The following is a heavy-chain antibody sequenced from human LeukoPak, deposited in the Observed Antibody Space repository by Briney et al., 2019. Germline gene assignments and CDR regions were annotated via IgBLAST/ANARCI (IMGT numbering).Heavy chain of an antibody. Sequence: PSETLSLTCTVSGGSISSSSWSWIRQPPGKGLEWIGSVHYSGSTSYHPSLQSRVTVSVDTSKNQFSLKLTSVTAADTAVYYCARVAYGDYDDYWGQGTLVTVSS. J-gene: IGHJ4*02. D-gene: IGHD4-17*01. CDR3: ARVAYGDYDDY. V-gene: IGHV4-59*01. CDR2: VHYSGST. CDR1: GGSISSSS.